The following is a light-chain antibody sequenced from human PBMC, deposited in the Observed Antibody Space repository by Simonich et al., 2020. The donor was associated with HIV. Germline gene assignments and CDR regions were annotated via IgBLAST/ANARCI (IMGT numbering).Light chain of an antibody. CDR1: QSVRSN. CDR2: GAS. Sequence: EIVMTQSPATLSVSPGERATRSCRASQSVRSNLSWYQQKPGQAPRLLIYGASTRATGIPARFSGSGSGTEFTLTISSLQSEDFAVYYCQQYNYWPPLTFGGGTKVEIK. V-gene: IGKV3-15*01. CDR3: QQYNYWPPLT. J-gene: IGKJ4*01.